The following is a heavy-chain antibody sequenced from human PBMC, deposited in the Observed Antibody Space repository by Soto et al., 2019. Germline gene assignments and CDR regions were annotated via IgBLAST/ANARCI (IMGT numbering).Heavy chain of an antibody. V-gene: IGHV3-73*01. CDR1: GFTFSGSA. J-gene: IGHJ6*02. D-gene: IGHD5-12*01. CDR2: IRSKANSYAT. CDR3: TRPGSGLDSYYGMDV. Sequence: PGVSLRLSCAASGFTFSGSAMHWVRQASGKGLEWVGRIRSKANSYATAYAASVKGRFTISRDDSKSTAYLQMNSLKTEDTAVYYCTRPGSGLDSYYGMDVWGPGTTVTVSS.